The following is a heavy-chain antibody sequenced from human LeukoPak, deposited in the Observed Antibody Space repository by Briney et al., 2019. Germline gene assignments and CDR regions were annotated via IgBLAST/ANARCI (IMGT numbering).Heavy chain of an antibody. CDR1: GYSFTGYY. CDR3: MRGCATATGVRGEDY. V-gene: IGHV1-2*02. J-gene: IGHJ4*02. D-gene: IGHD2-21*02. CDR2: INPNSGDT. Sequence: ASVKVSCKASGYSFTGYYVHWVRQAPGQGLEWMGWINPNSGDTKYAQKFQVRVTMTRDTSGNTASMELTSLTSDDTAVYYCMRGCATATGVRGEDYWGQGTLVTVSS.